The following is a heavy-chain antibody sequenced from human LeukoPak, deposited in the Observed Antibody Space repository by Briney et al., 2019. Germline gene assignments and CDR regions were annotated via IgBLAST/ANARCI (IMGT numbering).Heavy chain of an antibody. CDR3: ARGYPFSYGSGSPVLDY. J-gene: IGHJ4*02. Sequence: GGSLRLSCAASGFTFSSYDMHWVRQATGKGLEWVSIIGTAGNTYYPGSVKGRFTISRENAKNSLYLQMISLRAGDTAVYYCARGYPFSYGSGSPVLDYWGQGTLVTVSS. CDR2: IGTAGNT. V-gene: IGHV3-13*01. CDR1: GFTFSSYD. D-gene: IGHD3-10*01.